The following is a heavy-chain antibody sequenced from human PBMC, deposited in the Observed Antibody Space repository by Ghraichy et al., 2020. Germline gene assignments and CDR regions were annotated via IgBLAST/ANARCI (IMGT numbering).Heavy chain of an antibody. V-gene: IGHV1-46*01. CDR3: ARDIKKGSPYYYYYGMDV. J-gene: IGHJ6*02. Sequence: ASVKVSCKASGYTFTSYYMHWVRQAPGQGLEWMGIINPSGGSTSYAQKFQGRVTMTRDTSTSTVYMELSSLRSEDTAVYYCARDIKKGSPYYYYYGMDVWGQGTTVTVSS. CDR2: INPSGGST. CDR1: GYTFTSYY.